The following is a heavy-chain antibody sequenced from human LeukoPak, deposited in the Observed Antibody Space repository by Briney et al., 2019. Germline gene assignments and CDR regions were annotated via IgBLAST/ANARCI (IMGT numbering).Heavy chain of an antibody. CDR2: INPNGGGT. J-gene: IGHJ6*03. Sequence: ASVKVSCKASGYTFTGYYMHWVRQAPGQGLEWMGWINPNGGGTNYAQKFQGRVTMTRDTSISTAYMELSRLRSDDTAVYYCARDRRADALYYYYYYMDVWGKGTTVTVSS. CDR3: ARDRRADALYYYYYYMDV. CDR1: GYTFTGYY. V-gene: IGHV1-2*02.